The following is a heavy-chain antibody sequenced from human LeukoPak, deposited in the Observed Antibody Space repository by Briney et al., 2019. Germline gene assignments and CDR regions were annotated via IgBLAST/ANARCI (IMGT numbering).Heavy chain of an antibody. J-gene: IGHJ5*02. CDR3: AKVPNYVLASHHWFDP. CDR1: GYIFTGYY. D-gene: IGHD1-7*01. Sequence: ASVKVSCKASGYIFTGYYIHWVRQAPGQGLEWMGWINPNSGGTKCAQKFQGRVTMTRDTSIRTAYMELSSLRFDDTAVYYCAKVPNYVLASHHWFDPWGQGTLVTVSS. CDR2: INPNSGGT. V-gene: IGHV1-2*02.